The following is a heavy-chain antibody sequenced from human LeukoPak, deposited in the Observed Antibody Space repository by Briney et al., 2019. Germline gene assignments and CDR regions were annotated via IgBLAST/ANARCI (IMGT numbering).Heavy chain of an antibody. CDR1: GFTFSNYA. J-gene: IGHJ4*02. CDR3: AKYAGLYYSDY. CDR2: SSGSGGST. V-gene: IGHV3-23*01. Sequence: GGSLRLSCAASGFTFSNYAMSWVRQAPGKGLEWASASSGSGGSTHYADSVKGRFTISRDNSKNTLYLQMNSLRAGDTAVYYCAKYAGLYYSDYWGQGTLVTVSS. D-gene: IGHD2-2*01.